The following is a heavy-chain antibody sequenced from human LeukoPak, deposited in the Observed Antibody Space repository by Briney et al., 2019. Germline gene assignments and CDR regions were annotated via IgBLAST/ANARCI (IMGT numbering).Heavy chain of an antibody. J-gene: IGHJ4*02. Sequence: GGSLRLSCAASGSTFSSYEMNWVRQAPGKGLDWVSYISFSGSTIYYADSVKGRFIISRDTAKNSLYLQMNSLRAEDTAVYYCVRGMGGGVSNFDYWGQGTLVTVSS. CDR1: GSTFSSYE. V-gene: IGHV3-48*03. D-gene: IGHD3-16*01. CDR3: VRGMGGGVSNFDY. CDR2: ISFSGSTI.